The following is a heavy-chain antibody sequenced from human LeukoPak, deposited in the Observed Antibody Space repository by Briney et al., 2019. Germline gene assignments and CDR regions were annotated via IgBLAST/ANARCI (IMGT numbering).Heavy chain of an antibody. V-gene: IGHV3-7*01. J-gene: IGHJ4*02. CDR1: GFMFSNYW. D-gene: IGHD1-26*01. CDR2: IKQDGSEK. Sequence: GGSLRLSCAASGFMFSNYWMSWVRQAPGKGLEWVANIKQDGSEKYYVDSVKGRFTISRDNAKNSMYLQMNSLRAEDTAVYYCASETGEGGSDYWGQRTLVTVSS. CDR3: ASETGEGGSDY.